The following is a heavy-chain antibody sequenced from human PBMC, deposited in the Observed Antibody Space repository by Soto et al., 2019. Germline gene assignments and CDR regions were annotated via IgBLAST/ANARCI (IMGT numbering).Heavy chain of an antibody. CDR3: AKDRVGGTFYTPLAF. Sequence: QVQLVESGGGVVQPGGYLRLSCQASGFNFDNYGMHWVRQAPGKGLEWVAVITYDGSFQYYADSVKGRFTISRDNSKNTLSLHLNTLTPEDTAVYHCAKDRVGGTFYTPLAFWGQGTLVTVSS. J-gene: IGHJ4*02. D-gene: IGHD1-7*01. CDR2: ITYDGSFQ. CDR1: GFNFDNYG. V-gene: IGHV3-30*18.